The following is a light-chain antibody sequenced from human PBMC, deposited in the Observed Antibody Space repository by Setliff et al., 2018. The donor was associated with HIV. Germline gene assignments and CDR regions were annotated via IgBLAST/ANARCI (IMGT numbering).Light chain of an antibody. V-gene: IGLV2-14*03. CDR3: SSYTRSNTLFV. Sequence: QSVLAQPASVSGSPGQSITISCTGTSSDVGGYNYVSWYQHHPGKAPKLIIYDVSDRPSGVSDRFSGSKSGNTASLIISGLRAEDEADYYCSSYTRSNTLFVFGTGTKVTVL. J-gene: IGLJ1*01. CDR1: SSDVGGYNY. CDR2: DVS.